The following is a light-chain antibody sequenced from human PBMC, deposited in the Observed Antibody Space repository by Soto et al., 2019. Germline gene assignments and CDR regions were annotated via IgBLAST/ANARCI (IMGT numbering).Light chain of an antibody. CDR2: GAS. V-gene: IGKV3-20*01. J-gene: IGKJ1*01. Sequence: EMVLTQSPGTLSLSPGERATLSCRASQSVSGSYLAWYQQKPGQAPSLLIYGASTRATGIPGRFSGSGSGTDFTFTISRLEPEDFAVYYCQQYGRSPKTFGQGTKVDIK. CDR1: QSVSGSY. CDR3: QQYGRSPKT.